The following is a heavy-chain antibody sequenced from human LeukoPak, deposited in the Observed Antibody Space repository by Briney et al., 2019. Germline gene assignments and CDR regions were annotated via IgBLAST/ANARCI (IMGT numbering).Heavy chain of an antibody. CDR2: IYYRGST. Sequence: KSSETLSLTCTVSGGSISSYYWSWIRQPPGKGLEWIGNIYYRGSTNYKPSLNSRVTMSADTSRNQFSLNLSSVTAADTAVYYCARDREYCSGGSCYNAFDIWGQGTMVTVSS. CDR3: ARDREYCSGGSCYNAFDI. CDR1: GGSISSYY. J-gene: IGHJ3*02. D-gene: IGHD2-15*01. V-gene: IGHV4-59*01.